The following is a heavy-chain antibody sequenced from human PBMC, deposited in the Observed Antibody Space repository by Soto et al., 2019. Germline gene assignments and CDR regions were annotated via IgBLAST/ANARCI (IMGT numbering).Heavy chain of an antibody. CDR2: ISGSGGST. D-gene: IGHD3-22*01. CDR1: GFTFSSYA. V-gene: IGHV3-23*01. CDR3: AKKEDSSGYYPAGGSFDY. J-gene: IGHJ4*02. Sequence: PGGSLRLSCAASGFTFSSYAMSWVRQAPGKGLEWVSAISGSGGSTYYADSVKGRFTISRDNSKNTLYLQMNSLRAEDTAVYYCAKKEDSSGYYPAGGSFDYWGQGTLVTVSS.